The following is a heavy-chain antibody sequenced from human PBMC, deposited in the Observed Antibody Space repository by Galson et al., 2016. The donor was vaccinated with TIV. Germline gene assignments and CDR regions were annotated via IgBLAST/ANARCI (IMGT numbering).Heavy chain of an antibody. CDR2: IYYSETT. CDR1: GGSISSGSYY. D-gene: IGHD3-9*01. J-gene: IGHJ6*02. Sequence: ETLSLTCTVSGGSISSGSYYWTWIRQPPGKGLEWIGFIYYSETTNYNPSLESRVTISGDTSKNQFSLNLSSVTAADTAVYYCARMYYDILGYPGLDVWGQGTTVTVSS. V-gene: IGHV4-61*01. CDR3: ARMYYDILGYPGLDV.